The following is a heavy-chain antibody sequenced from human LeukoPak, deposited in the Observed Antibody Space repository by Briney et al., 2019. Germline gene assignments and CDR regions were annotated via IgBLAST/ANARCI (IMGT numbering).Heavy chain of an antibody. D-gene: IGHD2-2*01. CDR1: GFTFSSFA. CDR3: ARDVHAPADYYFDY. V-gene: IGHV3-30*04. Sequence: GGSLRLSCAASGFTFSSFAMHGLAQAQGKGREGGAVISNDGRDKHNADSVKGRFTISRDNSKNTLYVQMNSLRAEDTAVYYCARDVHAPADYYFDYWGQGTPVTVSS. J-gene: IGHJ4*02. CDR2: ISNDGRDK.